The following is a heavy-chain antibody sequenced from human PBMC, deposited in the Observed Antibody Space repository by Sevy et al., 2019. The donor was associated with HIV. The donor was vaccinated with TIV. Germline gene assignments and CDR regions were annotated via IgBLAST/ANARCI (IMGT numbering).Heavy chain of an antibody. Sequence: GGSLRLSCAASGFTFSSYAMHWVRQAPGKGLEWVAVISYDGSNRYYADSVKGRFTISRDNSKNTLYLQMNSLRAEDTAVYYCAREDHTSTWNWFDPWGRGTLVTVSS. CDR2: ISYDGSNR. CDR3: AREDHTSTWNWFDP. V-gene: IGHV3-30-3*01. D-gene: IGHD6-13*01. J-gene: IGHJ5*02. CDR1: GFTFSSYA.